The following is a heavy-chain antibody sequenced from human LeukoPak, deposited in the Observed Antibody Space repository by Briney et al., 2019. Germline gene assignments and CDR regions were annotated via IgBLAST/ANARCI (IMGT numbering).Heavy chain of an antibody. J-gene: IGHJ3*02. D-gene: IGHD2-2*01. CDR3: ARCDIAVVLAVTGMDAFDI. V-gene: IGHV4-4*09. CDR1: GGSISSYY. Sequence: PSETLSFSCTVAGGSISSYYWSWLRKPPGKVLEWVGYNHTSGSTNYNPSFKSRVTISVDTSKNQFSLQLSSLTASDTAVYYCARCDIAVVLAVTGMDAFDIWGQLTMVTFSS. CDR2: NHTSGST.